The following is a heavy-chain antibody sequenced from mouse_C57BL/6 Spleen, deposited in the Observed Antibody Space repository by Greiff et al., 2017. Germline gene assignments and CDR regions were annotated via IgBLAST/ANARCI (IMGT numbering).Heavy chain of an antibody. CDR2: IRYDGSN. CDR3: ARDYYGSSSRYFDV. CDR1: GYSITSGYY. Sequence: EVKLQESGPGLVKPSQSLSLTCTVTGYSITSGYYWKWIRQLPGNKLEWRGFIRYDGSNNYNPTLKNQISITRDTSKNQFFLKLNSVTTEDTATYYCARDYYGSSSRYFDVWGTGTTVTVSS. J-gene: IGHJ1*03. D-gene: IGHD1-1*01. V-gene: IGHV3-6*01.